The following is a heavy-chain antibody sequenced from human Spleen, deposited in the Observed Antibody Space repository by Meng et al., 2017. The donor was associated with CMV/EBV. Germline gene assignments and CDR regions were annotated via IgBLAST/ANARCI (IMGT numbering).Heavy chain of an antibody. J-gene: IGHJ6*02. CDR2: IYYSGST. CDR3: ARVGPAATYYYYGMDV. CDR1: GGSISSGGYY. Sequence: SETLSLTCNVSGGSISSGGYYWSWIRQHPGKGLEWIGYIYYSGSTNYNPSLKSRVTISVDTSKNQFSLKLSSVTAADTAVYYCARVGPAATYYYYGMDVWGQGTTVTVSS. D-gene: IGHD2-2*01. V-gene: IGHV4-61*08.